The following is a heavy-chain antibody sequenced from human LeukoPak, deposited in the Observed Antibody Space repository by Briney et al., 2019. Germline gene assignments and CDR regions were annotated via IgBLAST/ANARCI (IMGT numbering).Heavy chain of an antibody. J-gene: IGHJ5*02. CDR2: ISGSGGST. CDR3: AKVGAKGYRYGYTWFDP. V-gene: IGHV3-23*01. D-gene: IGHD5-18*01. CDR1: GFTFSSYA. Sequence: GGSLRLSCAASGFTFSSYAMSWVRQAPGKGLEWVSAISGSGGSTYYADSVKGRFTISRDNSKNTLYLQMNSLRAEDTDVYYCAKVGAKGYRYGYTWFDPWGQGTLVTVSS.